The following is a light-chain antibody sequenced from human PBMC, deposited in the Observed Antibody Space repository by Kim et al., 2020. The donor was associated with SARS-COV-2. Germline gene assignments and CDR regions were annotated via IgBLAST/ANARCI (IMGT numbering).Light chain of an antibody. Sequence: VSPGERATLSYRASQSVNSNLAWYQQKHGQAPRLLIYGAFTRATGIPARFSGSGSGTEFTLTISSLQSEDFAVYYCQQYNSWPLAFGQGTKVDIK. CDR3: QQYNSWPLA. J-gene: IGKJ1*01. CDR1: QSVNSN. V-gene: IGKV3-15*01. CDR2: GAF.